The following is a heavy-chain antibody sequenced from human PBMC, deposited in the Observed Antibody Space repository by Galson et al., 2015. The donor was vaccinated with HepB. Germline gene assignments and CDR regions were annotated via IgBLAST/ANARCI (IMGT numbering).Heavy chain of an antibody. CDR3: ASSYCTGGSCYFDD. D-gene: IGHD2-15*01. CDR2: IYNDGTT. J-gene: IGHJ4*02. Sequence: SLRLSRAVSGFPVTDNYMSWVRQAPGKGLEWLSVIYNDGTTEYAESLKGRFTISRDNSKNTVFLQLNSLRVEDTAVYYCASSYCTGGSCYFDDWGQGTLLTVSS. V-gene: IGHV3-53*01. CDR1: GFPVTDNY.